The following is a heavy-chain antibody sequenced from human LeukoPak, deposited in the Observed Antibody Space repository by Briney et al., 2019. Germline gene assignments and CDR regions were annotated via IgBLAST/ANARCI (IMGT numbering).Heavy chain of an antibody. CDR2: IHTSGST. V-gene: IGHV4-4*07. D-gene: IGHD1-26*01. CDR1: GGTMCTIY. Sequence: PSETLSLTCTGYGGTMCTIYWSWHGQPAGKGLEWIGRIHTSGSTNYNPSLKSRVTISVDKSKNQFSLKLSSVAGADTGVYFCARGLVGTTGEQNLFDPWGQGTLLTVSS. J-gene: IGHJ5*02. CDR3: ARGLVGTTGEQNLFDP.